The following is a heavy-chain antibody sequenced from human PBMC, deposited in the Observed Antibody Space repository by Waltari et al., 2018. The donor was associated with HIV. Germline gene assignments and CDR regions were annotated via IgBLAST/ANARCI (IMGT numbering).Heavy chain of an antibody. CDR1: GFTFSDYA. CDR2: RSSDGTEK. Sequence: QVQLVESGGGVVQPGGSLRLSCTASGFTFSDYAMHLVRQVPGKGLVWVAVRSSDGTEKYYGDSMKGRFTVSRDNSKNTLYLQMTSLTTDDTAMFYCARSASGNYYQDPADTWGQGTLVSVFS. V-gene: IGHV3-30*01. J-gene: IGHJ5*02. D-gene: IGHD3-10*01. CDR3: ARSASGNYYQDPADT.